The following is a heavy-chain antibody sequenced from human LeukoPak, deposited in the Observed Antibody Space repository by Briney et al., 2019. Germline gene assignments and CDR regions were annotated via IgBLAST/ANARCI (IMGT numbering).Heavy chain of an antibody. Sequence: SVKVSCKASGGTFSSYAISWVRQAPGQGLEWMGRIIPIFGTANYAQKFQGRVTITTDESASTAYMELSSLRSEDTAVYYCARGIAAAGLYYYYYMDVWGKGTTVTVSS. CDR3: ARGIAAAGLYYYYYMDV. CDR2: IIPIFGTA. D-gene: IGHD6-13*01. CDR1: GGTFSSYA. J-gene: IGHJ6*03. V-gene: IGHV1-69*05.